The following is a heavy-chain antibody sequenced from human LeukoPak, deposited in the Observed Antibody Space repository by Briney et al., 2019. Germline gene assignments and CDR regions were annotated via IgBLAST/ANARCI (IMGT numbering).Heavy chain of an antibody. CDR1: GFTFSSYG. Sequence: PGGSLRLSCAASGFTFSSYGMHWVLQAPGKGLEWVAVIWYDGSNKYYADSVKGRCTISRDNSKNTLYLQMNSLRAEDTAVYYCARGSMYYFDYWGQGTLVTVSS. J-gene: IGHJ4*02. CDR2: IWYDGSNK. CDR3: ARGSMYYFDY. V-gene: IGHV3-33*01.